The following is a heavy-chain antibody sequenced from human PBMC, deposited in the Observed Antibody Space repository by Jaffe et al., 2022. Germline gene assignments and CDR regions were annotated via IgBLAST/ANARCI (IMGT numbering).Heavy chain of an antibody. CDR3: ARLYYDILTGYPHFDY. CDR1: GFTVSSNY. V-gene: IGHV3-66*02. J-gene: IGHJ4*02. CDR2: IYSGGST. D-gene: IGHD3-9*01. Sequence: EVQLVESGGGLVQPGGSLRLSCAASGFTVSSNYMSWVRQAPGKGLEWVSVIYSGGSTYYADSVKGRFTISRDNSKNTLYLQMNSLRAEDTAVYYCARLYYDILTGYPHFDYWGQGTLVTVSS.